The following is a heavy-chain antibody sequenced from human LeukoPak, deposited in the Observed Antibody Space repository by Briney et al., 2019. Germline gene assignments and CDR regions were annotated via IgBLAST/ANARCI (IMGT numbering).Heavy chain of an antibody. J-gene: IGHJ3*02. Sequence: ASVKVSCKASGYTFTTYYMHWVRQAPGQGLEWMGMINPSGGGTIYAREFQGRVTMTGDMSTSTVYMELSSLRSEDTAVYYCARVLSTSRRHDAFDIWGQGTMVTVSS. V-gene: IGHV1-46*01. CDR1: GYTFTTYY. D-gene: IGHD6-6*01. CDR2: INPSGGGT. CDR3: ARVLSTSRRHDAFDI.